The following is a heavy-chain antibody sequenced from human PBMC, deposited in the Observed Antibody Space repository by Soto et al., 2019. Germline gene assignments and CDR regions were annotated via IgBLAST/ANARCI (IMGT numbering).Heavy chain of an antibody. CDR1: VDSISSFY. CDR3: VTGAGWPHDY. CDR2: IYKSEST. Sequence: SETLCITCILSVDSISSFYCNWVRQSPGKGLEWIGYIYKSESTKYNPSLQSRVTISADTSKNQFSLRLTSVTVADTAVYYCVTGAGWPHDYWGQGTLVTV. D-gene: IGHD4-4*01. J-gene: IGHJ4*02. V-gene: IGHV4-59*01.